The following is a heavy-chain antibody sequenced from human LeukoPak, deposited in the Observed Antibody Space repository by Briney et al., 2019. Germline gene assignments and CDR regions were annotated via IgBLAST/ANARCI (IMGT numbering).Heavy chain of an antibody. J-gene: IGHJ4*02. CDR1: GGSIRSYY. Sequence: PSETLSLTCTVPGGSIRSYYWSWIRQPPGKGLEWIGYVYTIGGTKYNPSLKSRITISVDTSKNQFSLKLSSVTAADTAVYYCARGETYYYDSSGYYPLIDWGQGTLVTVSS. CDR3: ARGETYYYDSSGYYPLID. D-gene: IGHD3-22*01. CDR2: VYTIGGT. V-gene: IGHV4-4*09.